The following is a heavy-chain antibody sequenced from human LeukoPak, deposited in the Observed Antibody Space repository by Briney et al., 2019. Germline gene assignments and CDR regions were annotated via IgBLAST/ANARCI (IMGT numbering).Heavy chain of an antibody. CDR1: GFTFDDYA. Sequence: GGSLRLSCTASGFTFDDYAMHWVRQAPGKGLEWVSGISWSSGSLGYADSVKGRFIISRDNAKNCLYLQMNSLRAEDTALYYCARGTLGHFDYWGQGTLVTVSS. CDR2: ISWSSGSL. CDR3: ARGTLGHFDY. J-gene: IGHJ4*02. D-gene: IGHD3-16*01. V-gene: IGHV3-9*01.